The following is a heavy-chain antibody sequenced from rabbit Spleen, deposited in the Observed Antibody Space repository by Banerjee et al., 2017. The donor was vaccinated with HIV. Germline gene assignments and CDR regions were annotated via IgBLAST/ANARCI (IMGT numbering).Heavy chain of an antibody. Sequence: QEQLEESGGDLVKPEGSLTLTCTASGFSFSSSYWIFWVRQAPGRGLEWIACSYAGSSGSTYSAIWAKGRFTISKTSSTTVTLQMTSLAVADTATYFCVREVAGKFNLWGPGTLVTVS. D-gene: IGHD4-1*01. J-gene: IGHJ4*01. CDR2: SYAGSSGST. V-gene: IGHV1S45*01. CDR3: VREVAGKFNL. CDR1: GFSFSSSYW.